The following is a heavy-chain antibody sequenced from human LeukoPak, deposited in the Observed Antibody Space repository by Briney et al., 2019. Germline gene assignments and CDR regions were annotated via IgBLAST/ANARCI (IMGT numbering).Heavy chain of an antibody. D-gene: IGHD6-13*01. J-gene: IGHJ4*02. CDR1: GFTSSSYW. CDR3: ARGGAAAGTDY. CDR2: ISSSSSYI. V-gene: IGHV3-21*01. Sequence: GGSLRLSCAASGFTSSSYWMSWVRQAPGKGLEWVSSISSSSSYIYYADSVKGRFTISRDNAKNSLYLQMNSLRAEDTAVYYCARGGAAAGTDYWGQGTLVTVSS.